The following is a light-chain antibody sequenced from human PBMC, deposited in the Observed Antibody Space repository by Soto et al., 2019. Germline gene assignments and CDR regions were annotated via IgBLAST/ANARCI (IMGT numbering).Light chain of an antibody. CDR1: QSITSNY. J-gene: IGKJ1*01. Sequence: EVVLPQSPGTLSLSLGERATLSCRASQSITSNYVAWYQQKPGQAPRLLIYGVSNRATGIPDRFSGSGSGTDFTLTISRLEPEDFAVYYCHQYGISPRSFGQGTKVEIK. CDR2: GVS. V-gene: IGKV3-20*01. CDR3: HQYGISPRS.